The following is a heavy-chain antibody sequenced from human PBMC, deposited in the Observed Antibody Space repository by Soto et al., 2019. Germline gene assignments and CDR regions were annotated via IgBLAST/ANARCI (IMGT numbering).Heavy chain of an antibody. V-gene: IGHV4-39*01. Sequence: TSETLSLTCTVSCGSISSSSYYWGLIRQPPGKGLEWIGSIYYSGSTYYNPSLKSRVTISVDTSKNQFSLKLSSVTAADTAVYYCARQSAAMVHSGWFGPWGQGTLVTVSS. J-gene: IGHJ5*02. CDR2: IYYSGST. CDR1: CGSISSSSYY. D-gene: IGHD5-18*01. CDR3: ARQSAAMVHSGWFGP.